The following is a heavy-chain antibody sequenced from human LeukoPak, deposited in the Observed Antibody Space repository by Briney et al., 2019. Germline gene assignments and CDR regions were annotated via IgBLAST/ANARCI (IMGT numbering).Heavy chain of an antibody. D-gene: IGHD1-26*01. CDR3: VRGSGWSGSQFGDPFEV. CDR1: GFTFRNYD. CDR2: IRSSGVTGTLI. V-gene: IGHV3-48*03. Sequence: PGGSLRLSCAASGFTFRNYDRNWVRQAPGRGLEWLSCIRSSGVTGTLIYDADSVKGRFTVSRDNAGNTLYLQMGSLRAEDTAVYYCVRGSGWSGSQFGDPFEVWGQGTTVIVSS. J-gene: IGHJ3*01.